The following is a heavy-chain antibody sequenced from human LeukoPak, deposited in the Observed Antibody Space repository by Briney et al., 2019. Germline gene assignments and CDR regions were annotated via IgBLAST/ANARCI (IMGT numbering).Heavy chain of an antibody. D-gene: IGHD2-21*01. CDR2: LYSGGST. CDR1: GFTVTSYY. CDR3: ARADVIAIFDS. Sequence: GGSLRLSCAASGFTVTSYYMNWVRQAPGKGLEWVSILYSGGSTYYADSVKGRFTISRDNSQNTLYLQMNSLREEDTGAYYCARADVIAIFDSWGQGTLVTVSS. V-gene: IGHV3-66*02. J-gene: IGHJ5*01.